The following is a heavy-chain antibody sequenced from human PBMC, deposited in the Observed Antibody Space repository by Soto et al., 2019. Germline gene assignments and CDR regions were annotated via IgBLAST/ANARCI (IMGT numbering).Heavy chain of an antibody. V-gene: IGHV3-23*01. Sequence: EVQLLESGGGLVQPGGSLRLSCAASGFTFSSYAMWWVRQAPGKGLECVSAISGGGETTYYADSVKGRFTISRDNSKNSLYLKMNGVRSEDTAVYYCAFNSGSGSYSFDSWGQGTLVTVSS. J-gene: IGHJ4*02. CDR3: AFNSGSGSYSFDS. CDR1: GFTFSSYA. D-gene: IGHD3-10*01. CDR2: ISGGGETT.